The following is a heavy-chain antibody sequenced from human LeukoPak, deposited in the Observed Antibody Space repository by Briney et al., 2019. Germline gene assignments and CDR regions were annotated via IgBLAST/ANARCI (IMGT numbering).Heavy chain of an antibody. Sequence: SETLSLTCAVSGGSISSGGYSWSWIRQPPGKGLEWLGYIYHSGSTYYNPSLKSRVTISVDRSKNQFSLKLSSVTAADTAVYYCARTYYYGSGSPEYLFDYWGQGTLVTVSS. D-gene: IGHD3-10*01. J-gene: IGHJ4*02. CDR3: ARTYYYGSGSPEYLFDY. V-gene: IGHV4-30-2*01. CDR1: GGSISSGGYS. CDR2: IYHSGST.